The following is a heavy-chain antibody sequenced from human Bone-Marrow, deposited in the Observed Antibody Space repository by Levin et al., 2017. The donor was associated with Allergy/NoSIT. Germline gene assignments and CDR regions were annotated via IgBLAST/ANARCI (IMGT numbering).Heavy chain of an antibody. CDR3: ARVSNMVRQLEWSPFDS. J-gene: IGHJ4*02. V-gene: IGHV3-7*01. Sequence: GGSLRLSCAASGFTFSNYWMTWVRQAPGKGLQWVANIKKDGSEKYYVDSVKGRFIISRDDAKNSLSLELNSLRAEDTAVYYCARVSNMVRQLEWSPFDSWGQGTLVTVSS. CDR2: IKKDGSEK. CDR1: GFTFSNYW. D-gene: IGHD3-3*01.